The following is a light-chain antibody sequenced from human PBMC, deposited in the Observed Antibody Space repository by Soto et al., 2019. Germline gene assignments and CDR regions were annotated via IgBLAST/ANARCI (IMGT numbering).Light chain of an antibody. CDR3: QEYNTTSRT. V-gene: IGKV1-5*03. CDR2: KTS. J-gene: IGKJ1*01. CDR1: ESIYSW. Sequence: IQMTQSPSTLSASVGDTVTITCRASESIYSWLAWYKQIPGKAPQLLIYKTSTLQGGVPSRFSGSGSGADYSLTISGLKPDDFATYYCQEYNTTSRTFGQGTRVENK.